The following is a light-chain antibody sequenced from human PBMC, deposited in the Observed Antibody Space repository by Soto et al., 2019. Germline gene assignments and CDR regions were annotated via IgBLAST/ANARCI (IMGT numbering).Light chain of an antibody. J-gene: IGKJ4*01. CDR3: QQYNNWPPLT. CDR2: GAY. Sequence: IVMTQYPATLSVSPGERATLFCRASQSVSSNLAWYQQRPGQAPRLLIFGAYTRATGIPARFSGSGSGTEFTLTISSLQSEDFEVYYCQQYNNWPPLTFGGGTKVEI. V-gene: IGKV3D-15*01. CDR1: QSVSSN.